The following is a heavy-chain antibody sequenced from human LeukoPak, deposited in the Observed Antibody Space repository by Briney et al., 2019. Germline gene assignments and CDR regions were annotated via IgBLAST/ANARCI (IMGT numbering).Heavy chain of an antibody. V-gene: IGHV4-4*07. D-gene: IGHD2/OR15-2a*01. CDR2: IYTSGST. CDR3: AGHHPRNTVDF. CDR1: GGSISSYY. J-gene: IGHJ4*02. Sequence: PSETLSLTCTISGGSISSYYWSWIRQPAGKGLEWIGRIYTSGSTNYNSSLKSRVTISVDTSKNQFSLKLSSVTAADTAVYYCAGHHPRNTVDFWGQGTLVTVSS.